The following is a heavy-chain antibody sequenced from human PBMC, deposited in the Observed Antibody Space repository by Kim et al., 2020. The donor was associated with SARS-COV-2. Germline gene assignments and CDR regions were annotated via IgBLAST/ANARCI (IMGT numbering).Heavy chain of an antibody. D-gene: IGHD3-10*01. CDR2: ISSSSSYI. V-gene: IGHV3-21*01. CDR1: GFTFSSYS. Sequence: GGSLRLSCAASGFTFSSYSMNWVRQAPGKGLEWVSSISSSSSYIYYADSVKGRFTISRDNAKNSLYLQMNSLRAEDTAVYYCARDLSGYYGSGGPEGNYWGQGTLVTVSS. CDR3: ARDLSGYYGSGGPEGNY. J-gene: IGHJ4*02.